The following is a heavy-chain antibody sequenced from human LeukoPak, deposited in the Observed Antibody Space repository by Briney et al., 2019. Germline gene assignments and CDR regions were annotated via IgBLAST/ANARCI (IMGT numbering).Heavy chain of an antibody. J-gene: IGHJ3*02. CDR3: ARRAHEKLATFDI. CDR1: GYSFTTHW. Sequence: GESLKISCKASGYSFTTHWIGWVRQMPGKGLEWMGIIYPGDSDTRYSPSFQGHVTISADKSISTAYLQWSSLKASDSAMYYCARRAHEKLATFDIWGQGTMVTVSS. D-gene: IGHD6-6*01. CDR2: IYPGDSDT. V-gene: IGHV5-51*01.